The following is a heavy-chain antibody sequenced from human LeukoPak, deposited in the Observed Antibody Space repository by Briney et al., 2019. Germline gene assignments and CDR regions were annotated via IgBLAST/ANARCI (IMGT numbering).Heavy chain of an antibody. CDR2: IYYSGST. CDR3: ATAGGQQLVQFDY. Sequence: SETLSLTCTVSGVSISSGDYYWRWLRQPPGKGLEWIGYIYYSGSTYYNPSLKSRVTISVDTSKNQFSLKLSSVTAADTAVYYCATAGGQQLVQFDYWGQGTLVTVSS. CDR1: GVSISSGDYY. D-gene: IGHD6-13*01. J-gene: IGHJ4*02. V-gene: IGHV4-30-4*01.